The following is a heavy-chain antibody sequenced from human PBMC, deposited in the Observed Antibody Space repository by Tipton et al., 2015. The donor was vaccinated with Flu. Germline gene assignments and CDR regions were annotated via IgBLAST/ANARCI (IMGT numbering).Heavy chain of an antibody. D-gene: IGHD3-10*01. Sequence: TLSLTCTVSGGSLSSFYWSWIRQPAGKGLEYIGRIYSSGSTNHNPSFKSRVSMSLDASKTQFSLNLNSVTAADTAMYYCARGSGSGTHVMFDYWGQGTLVTVSS. V-gene: IGHV4-4*07. CDR2: IYSSGST. J-gene: IGHJ4*02. CDR3: ARGSGSGTHVMFDY. CDR1: GGSLSSFY.